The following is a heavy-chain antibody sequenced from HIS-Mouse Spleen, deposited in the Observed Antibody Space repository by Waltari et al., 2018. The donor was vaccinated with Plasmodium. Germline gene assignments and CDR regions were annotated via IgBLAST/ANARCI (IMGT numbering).Heavy chain of an antibody. V-gene: IGHV4-34*01. Sequence: QVQLQQWGAGLLKPSETLSLTCAVYGGSFSGYYWSWIRQPPGKGLEWIGEINHSGRTNSNPSLKSGVTISVDTSKNQFSLKLSSVTAADTAVYYCARVTSSGVYWYFDLWGRGTLVTVSS. J-gene: IGHJ2*01. CDR2: INHSGRT. CDR3: ARVTSSGVYWYFDL. D-gene: IGHD3-3*01. CDR1: GGSFSGYY.